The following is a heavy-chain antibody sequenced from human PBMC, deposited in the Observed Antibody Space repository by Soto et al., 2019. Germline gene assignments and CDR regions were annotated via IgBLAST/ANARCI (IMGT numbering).Heavy chain of an antibody. J-gene: IGHJ6*02. CDR3: AREDDGGDRDYYGLDV. D-gene: IGHD2-21*02. V-gene: IGHV4-30-4*08. CDR2: FHYTGSI. CDR1: GGSISSEYFH. Sequence: SETLSLTCAVSGGSISSEYFHWTWIRQSPGKGLEWIGYFHYTGSIMYNPSFKSRLTMAVDTTKNQFSLQLTSVTAADTAVYFCAREDDGGDRDYYGLDVWGQGTKVTGSS.